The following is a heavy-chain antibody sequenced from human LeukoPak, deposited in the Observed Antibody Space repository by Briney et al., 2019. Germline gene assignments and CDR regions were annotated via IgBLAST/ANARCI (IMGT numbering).Heavy chain of an antibody. D-gene: IGHD1-26*01. CDR1: GYTFTSYG. J-gene: IGHJ6*03. CDR3: ARVKWELPRLRYMDV. Sequence: HVASVKVSCKASGYTFTSYGISWVRQAPGQGLEWMGWISAYNGNTNYAQKLQGRVTMTTDTSTSTAYMELRSLRSDDTAVYYCARVKWELPRLRYMDVWGKGTTVTVSS. V-gene: IGHV1-18*01. CDR2: ISAYNGNT.